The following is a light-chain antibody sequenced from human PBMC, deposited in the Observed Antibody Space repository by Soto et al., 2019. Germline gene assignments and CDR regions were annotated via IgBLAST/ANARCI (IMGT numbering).Light chain of an antibody. CDR2: EAS. CDR3: LQHNSYPRT. Sequence: DIQMTQSPSSLSASVGDRVTITCRTSQGINNDLGWYQQKPGKAPKRLIYEASTLQGGVPSRFSGSGSGTEFTLTISSLQPEDFATYSCLQHNSYPRTFGGGTKVEMK. J-gene: IGKJ4*01. CDR1: QGINND. V-gene: IGKV1-17*01.